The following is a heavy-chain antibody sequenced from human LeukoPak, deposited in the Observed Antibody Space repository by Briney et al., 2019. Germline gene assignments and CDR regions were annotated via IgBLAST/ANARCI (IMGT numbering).Heavy chain of an antibody. CDR2: INPNSGGT. Sequence: GASVKVSCKASGGTFSSNAISWVRQAPGQGLEWMGRINPNSGGTNYAQKFQGRVTMTRDTSISTAYMELSRLRSDDTAVYYCARSADYFDYWGQGTLVTVSS. V-gene: IGHV1-2*06. CDR3: ARSADYFDY. D-gene: IGHD6-25*01. J-gene: IGHJ4*02. CDR1: GGTFSSNA.